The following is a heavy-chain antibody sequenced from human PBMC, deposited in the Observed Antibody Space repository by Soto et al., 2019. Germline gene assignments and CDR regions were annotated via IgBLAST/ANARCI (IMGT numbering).Heavy chain of an antibody. J-gene: IGHJ5*02. CDR1: GGSVSSDSYH. CDR2: IYYSGTT. D-gene: IGHD1-26*01. Sequence: QVQLEESGPGLVKPSETLSLRCAVSGGSVSSDSYHWCWVRQPPGKGLEWIGNIYYSGTTNDNPSLESRVSMSVDTSKNQFSLKLSSVTAADTAVYYCAARVGATPPITWGQGTLVIVSS. V-gene: IGHV4-61*01. CDR3: AARVGATPPIT.